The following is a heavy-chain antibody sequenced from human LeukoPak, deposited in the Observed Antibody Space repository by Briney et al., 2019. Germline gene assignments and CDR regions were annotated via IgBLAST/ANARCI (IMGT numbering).Heavy chain of an antibody. Sequence: GGSLRLSCAASGFTFSNYAMHWVRQAPGMGLEWVAFISYDGSSKYYADSVKGRFTISRDNSKNMMYLQMSSLRAEDTAVYYRARRGHDYGDSEWFDPWGQGTLVTVSS. J-gene: IGHJ5*02. CDR3: ARRGHDYGDSEWFDP. CDR2: ISYDGSSK. D-gene: IGHD4-17*01. V-gene: IGHV3-30*04. CDR1: GFTFSNYA.